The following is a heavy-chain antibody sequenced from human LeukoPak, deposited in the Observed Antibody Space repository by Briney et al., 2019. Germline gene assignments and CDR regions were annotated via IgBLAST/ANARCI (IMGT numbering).Heavy chain of an antibody. V-gene: IGHV1-69*04. CDR3: VRNLYSSSTSCYLDY. CDR1: GCTFSSYA. Sequence: SVKVSCKASGCTFSSYAISWVRQAPGQGLEWMGRIIPILGIANYAQKFQGRVTITADKSTSTAYMELSSLRSEDTAVYYCVRNLYSSSTSCYLDYWGQGTLVTVSS. J-gene: IGHJ4*02. CDR2: IIPILGIA. D-gene: IGHD2-2*01.